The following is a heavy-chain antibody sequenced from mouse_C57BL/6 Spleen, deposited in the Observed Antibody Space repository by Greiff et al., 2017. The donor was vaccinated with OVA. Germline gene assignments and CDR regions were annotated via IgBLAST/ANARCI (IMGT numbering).Heavy chain of an antibody. CDR2: ISNLAYSI. V-gene: IGHV5-15*01. CDR3: ARGSNYVDYAMDY. CDR1: GFTFSDYG. D-gene: IGHD2-5*01. Sequence: DVLLVESGGGLVQPGGSLKLSCAASGFTFSDYGMSWVRQGPRKGPEWVAFISNLAYSIYYADTVTGRFTISRENAKNTLYLEMSSLRSEDTAMYYCARGSNYVDYAMDYWGQGTSVTVSS. J-gene: IGHJ4*01.